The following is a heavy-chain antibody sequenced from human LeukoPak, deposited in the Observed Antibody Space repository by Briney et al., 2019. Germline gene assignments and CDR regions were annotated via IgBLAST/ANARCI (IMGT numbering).Heavy chain of an antibody. J-gene: IGHJ3*02. CDR1: GDSISSSTYY. D-gene: IGHD3-10*01. CDR3: AKWPYGSGSSGAFDI. V-gene: IGHV4-39*07. Sequence: TSETLSLTCTVSGDSISSSTYYWGWIRQPPGKGLEWIGSMCYSGNTYYNPSLKSRVTISVDKSNNHFSLKLSSVTAADTAVYYCAKWPYGSGSSGAFDIWGQGTMVTVSS. CDR2: MCYSGNT.